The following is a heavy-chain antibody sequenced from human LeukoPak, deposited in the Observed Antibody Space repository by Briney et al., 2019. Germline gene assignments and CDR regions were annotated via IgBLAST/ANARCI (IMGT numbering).Heavy chain of an antibody. D-gene: IGHD1-26*01. Sequence: ASVKVSCKASGYTFTGYYMHWVRQAPGQGLEWMGWINPNSGGTNYAQKFQGRVTMTRDTSISTAYMELSRLRSDDTAVYYCARGDSGSYYYYYYYMDVWGKGTTVTISS. CDR3: ARGDSGSYYYYYYYMDV. CDR2: INPNSGGT. CDR1: GYTFTGYY. J-gene: IGHJ6*03. V-gene: IGHV1-2*02.